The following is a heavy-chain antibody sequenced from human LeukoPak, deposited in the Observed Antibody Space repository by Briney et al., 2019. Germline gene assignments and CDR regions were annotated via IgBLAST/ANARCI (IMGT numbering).Heavy chain of an antibody. Sequence: ASVKVYCAASGYTFTGFYIHWVRQAPGQGLEWVGWINPNSGGANYAQKFQGRVTMTRDTSISTAYMELSRLRSDDTAVYYCARDSGGSYLYYFDYWGRGTLVTVSS. J-gene: IGHJ4*02. D-gene: IGHD1-26*01. V-gene: IGHV1-2*02. CDR3: ARDSGGSYLYYFDY. CDR2: INPNSGGA. CDR1: GYTFTGFY.